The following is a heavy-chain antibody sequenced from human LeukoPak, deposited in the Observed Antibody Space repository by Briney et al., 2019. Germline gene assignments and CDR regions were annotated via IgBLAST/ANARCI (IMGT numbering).Heavy chain of an antibody. Sequence: GGSLILSCAASGFTFSGSAMHWVRQASGKGLEWVGRIRSKANSYATAYAASVKGRFTISRDDSKNTAYLQMNSLKTEDTAVYYCTSRGPIAAAPDYWGQGTLVTVSS. V-gene: IGHV3-73*01. CDR2: IRSKANSYAT. CDR1: GFTFSGSA. J-gene: IGHJ4*02. CDR3: TSRGPIAAAPDY. D-gene: IGHD6-13*01.